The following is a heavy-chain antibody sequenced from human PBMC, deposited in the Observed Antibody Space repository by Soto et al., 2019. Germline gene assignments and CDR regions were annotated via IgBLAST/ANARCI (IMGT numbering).Heavy chain of an antibody. CDR2: IYDTGISGYTPTT. CDR1: GGSITSSY. CDR3: ARGEDAFFYYGLDV. V-gene: IGHV4-59*01. J-gene: IGHJ6*02. Sequence: AETLSLTFTVSGGSITSSYWSWIRRPPGKGLEWIAYIYDTGISGYTPTTSYNPSLKSRVTMSVDTSKSQFSLKLTSVTAADTAVYYCARGEDAFFYYGLDVWGQGITVTVSS.